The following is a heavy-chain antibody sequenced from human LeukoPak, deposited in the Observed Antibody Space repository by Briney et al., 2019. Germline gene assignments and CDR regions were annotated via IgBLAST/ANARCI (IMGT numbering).Heavy chain of an antibody. CDR2: ISSSSSTI. CDR1: GLTFSSYG. V-gene: IGHV3-48*02. CDR3: ARDGGIQLWNYFDY. J-gene: IGHJ4*02. Sequence: PGGSLRLSCAASGLTFSSYGMNWVRQAPGKGLEWVSYISSSSSTIYYADSVKGRFTISRDNAKNSLYLQMNSLRDEGTAVYYCARDGGIQLWNYFDYWGQGTLVTVSS. D-gene: IGHD5-18*01.